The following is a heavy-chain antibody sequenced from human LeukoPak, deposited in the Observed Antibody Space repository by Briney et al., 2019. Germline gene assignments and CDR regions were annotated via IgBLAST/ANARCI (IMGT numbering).Heavy chain of an antibody. CDR3: ARVVISSGWYKSPTHYFDY. CDR2: ISYDGSQK. V-gene: IGHV3-30*03. D-gene: IGHD6-19*01. Sequence: GGSLRLSCGASGFTFSSYGMHWVRQAPGKGLEWVALISYDGSQKYHADSVKGRFTISRDNSKNTLYLQMNSLRPEDTAVYYCARVVISSGWYKSPTHYFDYWGQGTLVTVSS. CDR1: GFTFSSYG. J-gene: IGHJ4*02.